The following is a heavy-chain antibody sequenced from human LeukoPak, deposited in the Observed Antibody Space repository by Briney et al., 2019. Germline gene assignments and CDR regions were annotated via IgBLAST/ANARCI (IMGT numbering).Heavy chain of an antibody. CDR2: IWYDGSNT. D-gene: IGHD3-9*01. CDR1: GFTFGSYE. CDR3: AKEGVTGYYGNYMDV. Sequence: GGSLRLSCAASGFTFGSYEMHWVRQAPGKGLEWVAFIWYDGSNTYYADSVKGRFTISRDNSKNTLYLQMNSLRAEDTAVYYCAKEGVTGYYGNYMDVWGKGTTVTVSS. J-gene: IGHJ6*03. V-gene: IGHV3-30*02.